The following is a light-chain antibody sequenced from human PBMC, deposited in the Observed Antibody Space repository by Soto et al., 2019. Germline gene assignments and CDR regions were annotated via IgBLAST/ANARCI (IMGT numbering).Light chain of an antibody. V-gene: IGKV3D-20*02. J-gene: IGKJ5*01. Sequence: EIVLTQSPGTLSLSPGERATLSCRASRSVSNNYLAWYQQKPGQAPRLLIYGASNRATGIPDRFSGSGSGTDFTLTISRLEPEDSAVYYCQQRHMWPITFGQGTRLEIK. CDR3: QQRHMWPIT. CDR1: RSVSNNY. CDR2: GAS.